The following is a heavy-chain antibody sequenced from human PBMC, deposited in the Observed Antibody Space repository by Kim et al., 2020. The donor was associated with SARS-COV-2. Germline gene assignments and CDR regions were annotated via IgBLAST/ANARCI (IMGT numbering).Heavy chain of an antibody. CDR3: ASIPVAAAGRDY. V-gene: IGHV4-59*01. J-gene: IGHJ4*02. Sequence: NHNPPLKRRLTISVDTSKNQFSLKLSCVTAADTAVYYCASIPVAAAGRDYWGQGTLVTVSS. D-gene: IGHD6-13*01.